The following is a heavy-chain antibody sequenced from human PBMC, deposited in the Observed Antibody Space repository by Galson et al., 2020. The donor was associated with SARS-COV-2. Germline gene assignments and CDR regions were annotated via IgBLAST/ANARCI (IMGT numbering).Heavy chain of an antibody. CDR3: ATPKTVRGRTIEYYYYYGMDV. CDR1: GYTLTELS. D-gene: IGHD3-10*01. Sequence: ASVKVSCKVSGYTLTELSMHWVRQAPGKGLEWMGGFDPEDGETIYAQKFQGRVTMTEDTSTDTAYMELSSLRSEDTAVYYCATPKTVRGRTIEYYYYYGMDVWGQGTTVTVSS. CDR2: FDPEDGET. J-gene: IGHJ6*02. V-gene: IGHV1-24*01.